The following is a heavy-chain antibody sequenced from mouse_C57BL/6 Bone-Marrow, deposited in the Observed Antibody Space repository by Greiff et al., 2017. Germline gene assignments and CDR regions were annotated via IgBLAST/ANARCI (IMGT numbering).Heavy chain of an antibody. D-gene: IGHD1-1*01. V-gene: IGHV1-54*01. CDR3: ARYYYGSYFDY. CDR2: INPGSGGT. Sequence: QVQLQQSGAELVRPGTSVKVSCKASGYAFTNYLIEWVQQRPGQGLEWIGVINPGSGGTNYNEKFKGKATLTADKSSSTAYMQLSSLTSEDAAVYFCARYYYGSYFDYGGQGTTLTVSA. CDR1: GYAFTNYL. J-gene: IGHJ2*01.